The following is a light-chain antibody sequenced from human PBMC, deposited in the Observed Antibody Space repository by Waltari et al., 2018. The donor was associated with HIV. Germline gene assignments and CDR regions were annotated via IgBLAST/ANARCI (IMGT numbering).Light chain of an antibody. V-gene: IGKV3-15*01. Sequence: EIVMTQSPATLSVSPGERATLSCRASQSVSSNLAWYQQKPGQAPRLLSYCASTRATGIPARFSGSGSGTEFTLTISSLQSEDFAVYYCQQYHNWPPWTFGQGTKVEIK. J-gene: IGKJ1*01. CDR2: CAS. CDR1: QSVSSN. CDR3: QQYHNWPPWT.